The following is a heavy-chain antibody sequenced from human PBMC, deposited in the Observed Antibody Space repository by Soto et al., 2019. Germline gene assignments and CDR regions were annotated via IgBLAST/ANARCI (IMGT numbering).Heavy chain of an antibody. Sequence: ASVKVSCKASGYTFTGYYMHWVRQAPGQGLEWMGWINPNSGGTNYARKFQGRVTMTRDTSISTAYMELSRLRSDDTAVYYCARAYSSSWYDFDYWGQGTLVTVSS. CDR2: INPNSGGT. D-gene: IGHD6-13*01. CDR3: ARAYSSSWYDFDY. V-gene: IGHV1-2*02. CDR1: GYTFTGYY. J-gene: IGHJ4*02.